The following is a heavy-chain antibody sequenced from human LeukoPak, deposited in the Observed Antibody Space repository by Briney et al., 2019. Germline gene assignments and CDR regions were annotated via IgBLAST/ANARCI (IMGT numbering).Heavy chain of an antibody. CDR3: ARADYYDSSGYFDY. V-gene: IGHV3-21*01. Sequence: GGSLRLSCAASGFTFSSYSMNWVRQAPGKGLEWVSSISSSSSYIYYADSVKGRFTISRDNAKNSLYLQVNSLRAEDTAVYYCARADYYDSSGYFDYWGQGTLVTVSS. CDR1: GFTFSSYS. J-gene: IGHJ4*02. CDR2: ISSSSSYI. D-gene: IGHD3-22*01.